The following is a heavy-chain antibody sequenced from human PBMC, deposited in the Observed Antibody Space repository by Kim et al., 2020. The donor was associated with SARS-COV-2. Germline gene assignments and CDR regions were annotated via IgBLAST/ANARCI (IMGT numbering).Heavy chain of an antibody. CDR1: GFTFSSSA. V-gene: IGHV3-23*01. CDR3: ASRVAITVAGIIDY. D-gene: IGHD6-19*01. J-gene: IGHJ4*02. CDR2: ISNSGGST. Sequence: GGSLRLSCAASGFTFSSSAMSWVRQAPGKGPEWVSSISNSGGSTYYADSVKGRFTISRDNSKNTLYLQMSSLRAEDTAIYYCASRVAITVAGIIDYWGQGTLVSVSS.